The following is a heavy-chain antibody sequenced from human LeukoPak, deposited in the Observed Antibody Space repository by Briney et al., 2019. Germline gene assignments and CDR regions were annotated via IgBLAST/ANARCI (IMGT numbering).Heavy chain of an antibody. CDR1: NASITSSSYY. J-gene: IGHJ6*03. D-gene: IGHD3-3*01. CDR3: ASCYDFNYYYMHV. Sequence: SETLSLTCAVSNASITSSSYYWGWIRQPPGKGLEWIGSIYYSGSTYYNPSLKSRVTISLDTSKNQISLKLTSVAAADTAVYYCASCYDFNYYYMHVWGKGTKVTVSS. CDR2: IYYSGST. V-gene: IGHV4-39*07.